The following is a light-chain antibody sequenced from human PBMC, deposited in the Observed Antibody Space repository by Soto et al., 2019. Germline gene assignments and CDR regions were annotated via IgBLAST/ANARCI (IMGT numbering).Light chain of an antibody. CDR3: QQLNNYPIT. CDR2: AAS. Sequence: DIPLTQSPSFLSASVGDRVTITCRASQGISTYLAWYQQKPGNAPKLLIYAASTLQSGVPSKFSGSGSGTEFTLTISSLQPEDFATYYCQQLNNYPITFGQGTRLEIK. V-gene: IGKV1-9*01. CDR1: QGISTY. J-gene: IGKJ5*01.